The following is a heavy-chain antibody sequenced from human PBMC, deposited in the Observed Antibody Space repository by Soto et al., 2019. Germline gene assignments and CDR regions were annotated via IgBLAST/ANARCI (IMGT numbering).Heavy chain of an antibody. Sequence: QNQEKGLQWIGQINHSRSANYNPSLKSRVTISVHTSNSQFSLELSSVTAADTAVYYFAQARSSSRYWLRFSAYWG. V-gene: IGHV4-34*01. J-gene: IGHJ4*01. CDR3: AQARSSSRYWLRFSAY. D-gene: IGHD6-13*01. CDR2: INHSRSA.